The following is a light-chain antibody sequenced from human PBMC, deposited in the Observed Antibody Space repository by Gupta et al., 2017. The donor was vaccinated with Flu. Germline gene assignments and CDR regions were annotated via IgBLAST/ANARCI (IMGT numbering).Light chain of an antibody. V-gene: IGKV3-15*01. CDR2: GAS. Sequence: EIVMTQSTATLSVSPGERATLSCRASQCVSSNLAWYQQKPGQSHRLLIYGASTRATGIPARFSGSGSGTEFTLAISSLQSEYFAVYYCQQYNNWPQTFGQGTKVEIK. J-gene: IGKJ1*01. CDR3: QQYNNWPQT. CDR1: QCVSSN.